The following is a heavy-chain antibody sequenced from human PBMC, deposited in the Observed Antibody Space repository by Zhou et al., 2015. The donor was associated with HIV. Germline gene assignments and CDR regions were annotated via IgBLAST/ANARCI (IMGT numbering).Heavy chain of an antibody. V-gene: IGHV1-69*05. CDR3: ARDLLRLGQLSLNYYYHYGMDV. J-gene: IGHJ6*02. D-gene: IGHD3-16*02. CDR2: IIPIFGTA. Sequence: QVQLVQSGAEVKKPGSSVKVSCKASGGTFSSYAISWVRQAPGQGLEWMGGIIPIFGTANYAQKFQGRVSMTSDTSTSTVYMELSSLRSEDTAVYYCARDLLRLGQLSLNYYYHYGMDVWGQGTTVTVSS. CDR1: GGTFSSYA.